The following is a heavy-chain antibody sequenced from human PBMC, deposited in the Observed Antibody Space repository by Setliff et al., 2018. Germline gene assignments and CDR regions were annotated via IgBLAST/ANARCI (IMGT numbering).Heavy chain of an antibody. Sequence: GASVKVSCKASGGPLNSYSFSWVRQAPGQGLEWMGRIIPVLDITRYSQKFQGRVTITADKSTSTAYMELATLRADDTAVYYCARARHFGMDVWGQGTTVTVSS. CDR3: ARARHFGMDV. CDR2: IIPVLDIT. V-gene: IGHV1-69*02. J-gene: IGHJ6*02. CDR1: GGPLNSYS.